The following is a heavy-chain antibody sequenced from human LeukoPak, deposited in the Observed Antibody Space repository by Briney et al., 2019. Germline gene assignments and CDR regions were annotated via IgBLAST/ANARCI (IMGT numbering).Heavy chain of an antibody. CDR1: GYTFTGYY. J-gene: IGHJ4*02. Sequence: ASVKVSCKAPGYTFTGYYMHWVRQAPGQGLEWMGWINPNSGGTNYAQKFQGRVTMTRDTSISTAYMELSRLRSDDTAVYYCARGRGKWELLSDYWGQGTLVTVSS. D-gene: IGHD1-26*01. CDR3: ARGRGKWELLSDY. V-gene: IGHV1-2*02. CDR2: INPNSGGT.